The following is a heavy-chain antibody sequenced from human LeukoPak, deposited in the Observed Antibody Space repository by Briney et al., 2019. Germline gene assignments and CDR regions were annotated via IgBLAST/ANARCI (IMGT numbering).Heavy chain of an antibody. D-gene: IGHD5-24*01. Sequence: PGGSLRLSCAASGFTFSSYAMHWVRQAPGKGLEWVAVISYDGSNKYYADSVKGRFTISRDNSKNTLYLQMNSLRAEDTAVYYCARDIDGYNYLGYWGQGTLVTVSS. V-gene: IGHV3-30*04. CDR2: ISYDGSNK. J-gene: IGHJ4*02. CDR1: GFTFSSYA. CDR3: ARDIDGYNYLGY.